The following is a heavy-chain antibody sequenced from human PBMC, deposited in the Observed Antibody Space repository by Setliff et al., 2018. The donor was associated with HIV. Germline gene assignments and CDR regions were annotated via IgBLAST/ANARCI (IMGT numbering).Heavy chain of an antibody. CDR2: IIPLFNKS. D-gene: IGHD2-15*01. CDR3: ARDRFCSRGSCYEPNWFDP. J-gene: IGHJ5*02. CDR1: GGNFNTYG. V-gene: IGHV1-69*13. Sequence: SVKVSCKASGGNFNTYGISWVRQAPGQGLEWMGGIIPLFNKSNNAQKFQVRVTITADESTSTAYMELKSLRSEDSAVYYCARDRFCSRGSCYEPNWFDPWGQGTLVTVSS.